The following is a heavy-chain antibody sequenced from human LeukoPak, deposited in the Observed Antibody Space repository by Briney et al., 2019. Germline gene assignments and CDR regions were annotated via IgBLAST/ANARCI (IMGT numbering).Heavy chain of an antibody. Sequence: SQTLSLTCAISGDSVSSNSAAWNWLRQSPSRGLEWLGRTYYRSEWYYDYTVSVKSRIIINPDTSKNQFSLQLNSVTPEDTAVYYRTRGRSSTPMDVWGQGTTVTVSS. J-gene: IGHJ6*02. D-gene: IGHD2-2*01. V-gene: IGHV6-1*01. CDR1: GDSVSSNSAA. CDR2: TYYRSEWYY. CDR3: TRGRSSTPMDV.